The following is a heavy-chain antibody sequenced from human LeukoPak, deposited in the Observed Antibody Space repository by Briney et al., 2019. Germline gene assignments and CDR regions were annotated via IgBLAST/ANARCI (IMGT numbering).Heavy chain of an antibody. D-gene: IGHD1-26*01. J-gene: IGHJ3*02. CDR3: AREGRKWELLGAFDI. V-gene: IGHV4-4*07. CDR2: IYTSGST. Sequence: SETLSLTCTVSGGSISSYYWSWIRQPAGKGLEWIGRIYTSGSTNYNPSLKSRVTMSVDTSKNQFSLKLSSVTAADTAVYYCAREGRKWELLGAFDIWGQGTMVTVSS. CDR1: GGSISSYY.